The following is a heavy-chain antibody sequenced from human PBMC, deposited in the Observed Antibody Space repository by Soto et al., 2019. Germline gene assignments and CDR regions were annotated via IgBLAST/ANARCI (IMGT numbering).Heavy chain of an antibody. Sequence: GASVKVSCKASGYTFTSYGMSWVRQAPGQGLEWMGWINPNSGSTNYAQKFQGWVTMTRDTSISTAYMELSRLRSDDTAVYYCARVGDVTLYFDSWGQGTLVTVSS. CDR2: INPNSGST. J-gene: IGHJ4*02. D-gene: IGHD2-21*02. CDR3: ARVGDVTLYFDS. V-gene: IGHV1-2*04. CDR1: GYTFTSYG.